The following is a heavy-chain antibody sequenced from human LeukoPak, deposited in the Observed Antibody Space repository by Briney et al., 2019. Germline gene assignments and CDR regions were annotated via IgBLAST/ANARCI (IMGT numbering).Heavy chain of an antibody. J-gene: IGHJ3*02. CDR3: ARMRLRHAFDI. Sequence: GGSLRLSCAASGFTFSSYSMNWVRQAPGKWLEWVSSISSSSSYIYYADSVKGRLTISRDNAKNSLYLQMNSLRAEDTAVYYCARMRLRHAFDIWGQGTMVTVSS. CDR2: ISSSSSYI. CDR1: GFTFSSYS. D-gene: IGHD4-17*01. V-gene: IGHV3-21*01.